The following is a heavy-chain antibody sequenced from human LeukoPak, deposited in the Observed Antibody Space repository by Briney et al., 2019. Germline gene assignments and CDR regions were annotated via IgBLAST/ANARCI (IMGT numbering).Heavy chain of an antibody. V-gene: IGHV3-23*01. CDR3: VKDIQLST. J-gene: IGHJ3*01. CDR1: GFTCSYSA. CDR2: ISGSGGCT. D-gene: IGHD5-24*01. Sequence: PGGSLRLSCADSGFTCSYSAMSWVRQAPGKGLEWVSVISGSGGCTYYADSVKGRLTISRDNSKKTLFVQMNSLRAEDTAIYYCVKDIQLSTWGLGTMVTVSS.